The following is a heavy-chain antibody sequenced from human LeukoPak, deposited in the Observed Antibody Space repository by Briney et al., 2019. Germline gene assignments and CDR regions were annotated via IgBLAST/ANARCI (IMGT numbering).Heavy chain of an antibody. D-gene: IGHD2/OR15-2a*01. CDR2: IYTSGST. Sequence: PSETLSLTCTVSGGSISSYYWSWIRQPAGKGLGWIGRIYTSGSTNYNPSLKSRVTMSVDTSKNQFSLKLSSVTAANTAVYFCAGFRFDAFDIWGQGTMVTVSS. CDR1: GGSISSYY. J-gene: IGHJ3*02. CDR3: AGFRFDAFDI. V-gene: IGHV4-4*07.